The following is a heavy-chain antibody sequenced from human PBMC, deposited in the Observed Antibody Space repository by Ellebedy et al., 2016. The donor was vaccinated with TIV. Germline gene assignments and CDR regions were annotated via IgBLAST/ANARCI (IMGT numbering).Heavy chain of an antibody. V-gene: IGHV4-59*04. D-gene: IGHD6-13*01. CDR1: GFTFRSYS. J-gene: IGHJ4*02. CDR2: IYYSGST. CDR3: AISLGGYSRPLDY. Sequence: ESLKISXAASGFTFRSYSMNWVRQPPGKGLEWIGSIYYSGSTYYNPSLKSRVTISVDTSKNQFSLKLSSVTAADTAVYYCAISLGGYSRPLDYWGQGTLVTVSS.